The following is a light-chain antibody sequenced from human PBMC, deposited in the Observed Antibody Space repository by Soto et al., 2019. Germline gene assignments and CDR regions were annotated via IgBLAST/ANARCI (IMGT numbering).Light chain of an antibody. CDR3: QQTYSTSWT. V-gene: IGKV1-39*01. Sequence: DIQMTQSPSSLSASVGERVTITCRASQTISNYLNWYQQKPGKAPNLLIYAASSLQSGVPSRFSGTGSGTDFTLTISSLQPEDFSTYYCQQTYSTSWTFGQGPKVEIK. CDR2: AAS. CDR1: QTISNY. J-gene: IGKJ1*01.